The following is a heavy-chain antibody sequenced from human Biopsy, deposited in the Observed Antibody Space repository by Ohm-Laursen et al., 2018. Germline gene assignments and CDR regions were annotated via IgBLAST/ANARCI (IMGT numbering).Heavy chain of an antibody. CDR1: GDSISTSTTYY. V-gene: IGHV4-39*01. Sequence: TLSLTCTVSGDSISTSTTYYWAWLRQPPGKGLEWIGSIYNSKTTFYSPSLKSRVAISVDTSTNQFSLKVSSVTAADTALYYCARHPTGFWFDPWGHGTLVTVSS. CDR2: IYNSKTT. J-gene: IGHJ5*02. CDR3: ARHPTGFWFDP.